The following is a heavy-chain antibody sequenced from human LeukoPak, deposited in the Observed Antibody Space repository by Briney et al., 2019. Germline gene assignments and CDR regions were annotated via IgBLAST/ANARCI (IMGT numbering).Heavy chain of an antibody. J-gene: IGHJ6*02. CDR2: IWYDGSNK. D-gene: IGHD5-18*01. CDR1: GFTFSSYG. Sequence: GGSLRPSCAASGFTFSSYGMHWVRQAPGKGLEWVAVIWYDGSNKYYADSVKGRFTISRDNSKNTLYLQMNSLRAEDTAVYYCARDRYSYGYYYYYGMDVWGQGTTVTVSS. CDR3: ARDRYSYGYYYYYGMDV. V-gene: IGHV3-33*08.